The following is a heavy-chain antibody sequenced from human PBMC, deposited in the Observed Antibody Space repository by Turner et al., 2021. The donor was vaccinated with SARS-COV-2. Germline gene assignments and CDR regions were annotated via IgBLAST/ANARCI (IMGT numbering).Heavy chain of an antibody. D-gene: IGHD3-22*01. CDR3: ARLYHHDTSGVDF. V-gene: IGHV4-39*01. Sequence: QVPLQESGPGLVKPSETLSLSCTVSGVSITSPNFFWGWIRQSPGKGLEWMGTFSYSGSTFDNPSFKGRVTMSADPSKRQFFLRLTSVTAAETAVYYCARLYHHDTSGVDFWGQGTQVTVSS. J-gene: IGHJ4*02. CDR2: FSYSGST. CDR1: GVSITSPNFF.